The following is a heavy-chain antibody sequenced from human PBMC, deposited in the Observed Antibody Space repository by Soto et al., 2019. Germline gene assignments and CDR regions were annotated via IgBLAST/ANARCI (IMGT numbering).Heavy chain of an antibody. D-gene: IGHD2-2*01. J-gene: IGHJ6*02. CDR2: TSGRGTTT. Sequence: WSLRLSCEASCFSFGSYSMNWVRQAPGKGLEWVSFTSGRGTTTYYADSVKGRFTVSRDNAKNSLSLEVNSLRDEDTAVYYCARLGYCSSATCKYYFYYYGMDVWGQGTTVTVSS. CDR3: ARLGYCSSATCKYYFYYYGMDV. CDR1: CFSFGSYS. V-gene: IGHV3-48*02.